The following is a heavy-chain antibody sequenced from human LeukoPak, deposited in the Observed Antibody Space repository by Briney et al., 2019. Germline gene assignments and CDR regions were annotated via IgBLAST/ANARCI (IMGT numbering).Heavy chain of an antibody. Sequence: GESLKISCKGSGYSFTSYWIGWVRQMPGKGLEWMGIIYPGDSDTRYSSSFQGQVTISADKSISTAYLQWSSLKASDTAMYYCASGYYDSNTGLYYWRQGTLVTVSS. J-gene: IGHJ4*02. V-gene: IGHV5-51*01. CDR3: ASGYYDSNTGLYY. CDR1: GYSFTSYW. CDR2: IYPGDSDT. D-gene: IGHD3-22*01.